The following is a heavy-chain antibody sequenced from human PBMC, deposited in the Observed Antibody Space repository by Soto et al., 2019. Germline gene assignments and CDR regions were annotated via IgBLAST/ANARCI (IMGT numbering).Heavy chain of an antibody. CDR2: IIPIFGTA. V-gene: IGHV1-69*13. CDR1: GGTFSGYA. D-gene: IGHD1-26*01. Sequence: SVKVSCKASGGTFSGYAVSWVRQAPGQGLEWMGGIIPIFGTANYAQKFQGRVTITADESTCTAYMELSSLRSDDKAVDYCARGAPEWGVVLRGYYYYGMDVWGQGTTVTVSS. J-gene: IGHJ6*02. CDR3: ARGAPEWGVVLRGYYYYGMDV.